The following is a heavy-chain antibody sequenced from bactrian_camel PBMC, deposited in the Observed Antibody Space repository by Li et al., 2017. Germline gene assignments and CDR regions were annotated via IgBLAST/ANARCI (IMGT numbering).Heavy chain of an antibody. CDR3: AAEVVAGTYNY. D-gene: IGHD6*01. CDR2: LNIGGGSI. J-gene: IGHJ4*01. CDR1: GYTDSTYS. V-gene: IGHV3S1*01. Sequence: HVQLVESGGGLVQPGGSLRLSCTASGYTDSTYSMGWFRQAPGKGLEWVSSLNIGGGSIHYKESVKGRFTISRDNAKNTVSLQMNSLKSEDTALYYCAAEVVAGTYNYWGQGTQVTVS.